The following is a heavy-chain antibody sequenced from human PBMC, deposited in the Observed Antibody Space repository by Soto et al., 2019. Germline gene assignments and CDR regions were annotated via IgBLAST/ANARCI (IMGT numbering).Heavy chain of an antibody. CDR1: GFRFNTNW. CDR2: IKHDGSER. CDR3: ARELAWSGREY. Sequence: EVQLVESGGGLVQPGGSLRLSCAASGFRFNTNWMSWVRQSPGKGLEWVANIKHDGSERNHVDSVRGRFTISIYNSKSSLYLQMKSLRVEDTAVYYCARELAWSGREYWGQGTLVIVSP. V-gene: IGHV3-7*01. J-gene: IGHJ4*02. D-gene: IGHD3-10*01.